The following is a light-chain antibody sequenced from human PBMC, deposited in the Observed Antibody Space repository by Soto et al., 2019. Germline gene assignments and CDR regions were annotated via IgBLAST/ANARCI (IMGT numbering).Light chain of an antibody. J-gene: IGKJ4*01. V-gene: IGKV1-13*02. CDR2: DAS. CDR3: QQFNSYPLT. Sequence: AIQLTQSPSSLSASEGDRVTITCRASQATSSDLVWYQQTPGKGPKLLIYDASTLESGVPSRFSGSCSGTEFTLTISSLQPEDFVTYFCQQFNSYPLTFGGGTTLEIK. CDR1: QATSSD.